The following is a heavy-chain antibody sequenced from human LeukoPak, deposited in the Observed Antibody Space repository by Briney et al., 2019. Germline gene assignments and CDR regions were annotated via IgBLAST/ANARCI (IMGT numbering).Heavy chain of an antibody. CDR3: AVVPAAMWGYYYYMDV. CDR1: GGTFSSYA. D-gene: IGHD2-2*01. V-gene: IGHV1-46*01. Sequence: ASVKVSCKASGGTFSSYAISWVRQAPGQGLEWMGIINPSGGSTSYAQKFQGRVTMTRDTSTSTVYMELSSLRSEDTAVYYCAVVPAAMWGYYYYMDVWGKGTTVTVSS. CDR2: INPSGGST. J-gene: IGHJ6*03.